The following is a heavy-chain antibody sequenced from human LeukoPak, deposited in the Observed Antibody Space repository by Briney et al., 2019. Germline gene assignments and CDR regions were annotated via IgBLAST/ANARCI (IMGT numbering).Heavy chain of an antibody. Sequence: GGSLRLSCAASGFTFNSFWMSWVRQAPGKGLEWVANTDQDESEKNYVDSVKGRFTISRDNAKNSLYLQMNSLRPEDTAVYYCARDLGYSQFDPWGQGTLVTVSS. CDR1: GFTFNSFW. CDR3: ARDLGYSQFDP. J-gene: IGHJ5*02. CDR2: TDQDESEK. D-gene: IGHD6-13*01. V-gene: IGHV3-7*01.